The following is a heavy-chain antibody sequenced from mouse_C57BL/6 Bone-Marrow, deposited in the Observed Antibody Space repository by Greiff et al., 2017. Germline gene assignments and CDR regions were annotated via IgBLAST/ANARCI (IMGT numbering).Heavy chain of an antibody. D-gene: IGHD1-1*01. CDR3: ALYYYGRNYFDY. J-gene: IGHJ2*01. CDR1: GYSITSGYY. V-gene: IGHV3-6*01. CDR2: ISYDGSN. Sequence: DVHLVESGPGLVKPSQSLSLTCSVTGYSITSGYYWNWIRQFPGNKLEWMGYISYDGSNNYNPSLKNRISITRDTSKNQFFLKLNSVTTEDTATYYCALYYYGRNYFDYWGQGTTLTVSS.